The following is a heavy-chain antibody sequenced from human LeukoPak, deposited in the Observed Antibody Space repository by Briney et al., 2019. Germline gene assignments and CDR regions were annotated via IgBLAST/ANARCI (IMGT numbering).Heavy chain of an antibody. J-gene: IGHJ5*02. CDR1: GGSISSGGYY. V-gene: IGHV4-31*03. CDR3: ARQVDVVNDYGDYNWFDP. D-gene: IGHD4-17*01. Sequence: SETLSLTCTVSGGSISSGGYYWSWIRQHPGKGLEWIGYIYYSGSTYYNPSLKSRVTISVDTSKNQFSLKLSSVTAAGTAVYYCARQVDVVNDYGDYNWFDPWGQGTLVTVSS. CDR2: IYYSGST.